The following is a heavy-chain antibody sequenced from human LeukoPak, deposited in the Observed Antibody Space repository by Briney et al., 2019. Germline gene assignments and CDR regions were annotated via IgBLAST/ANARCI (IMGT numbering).Heavy chain of an antibody. V-gene: IGHV3-23*01. J-gene: IGHJ4*02. CDR1: GFTFSSYA. Sequence: PGGSLRLPCAASGFTFSSYAMSWVRQAPGKGLEWVSAISGSGGSTYYADSVKGRFTISRDNSKNTLYLQMNSLRAEDTAVYYCARDLYYYDSSGYLGGGYYFDYWGQGTLVTVSS. D-gene: IGHD3-22*01. CDR2: ISGSGGST. CDR3: ARDLYYYDSSGYLGGGYYFDY.